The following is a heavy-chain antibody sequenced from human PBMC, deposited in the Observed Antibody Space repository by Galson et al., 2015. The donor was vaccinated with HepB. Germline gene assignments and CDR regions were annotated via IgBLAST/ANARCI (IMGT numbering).Heavy chain of an antibody. CDR3: ARLDYESSGYYVDY. V-gene: IGHV2-70*01. Sequence: PALVQPTQTLTLPCTLFGFPLSTGGMCVSWIRQPPGKALEWLALLNREDDKYYSTFLKTRLTISKDTSKNQVVLTMTNMHPADTAKYYCARLDYESSGYYVDYWGQGTLVTVSS. CDR1: GFPLSTGGMC. D-gene: IGHD3-22*01. J-gene: IGHJ4*02. CDR2: LNREDDK.